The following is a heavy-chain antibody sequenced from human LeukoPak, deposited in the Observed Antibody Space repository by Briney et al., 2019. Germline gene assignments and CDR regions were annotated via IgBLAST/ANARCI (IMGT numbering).Heavy chain of an antibody. V-gene: IGHV3-30*02. Sequence: PGGSLRLSCVGSGFTFSSLRMNWVRQAPGKGLEWVAFIRYDGSNKYYADSVKGRFTISRDNSKNTLYLQMNSLRAEDTAVYYCANIRGYSLRSPLAYWGQGTLVTVSS. CDR2: IRYDGSNK. J-gene: IGHJ4*02. CDR1: GFTFSSLR. CDR3: ANIRGYSLRSPLAY. D-gene: IGHD5-18*01.